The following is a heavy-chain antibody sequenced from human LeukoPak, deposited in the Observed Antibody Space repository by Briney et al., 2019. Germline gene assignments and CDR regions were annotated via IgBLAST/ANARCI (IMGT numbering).Heavy chain of an antibody. Sequence: ASVKVSCKASGYTFTSYGISWVRQAPGQGLEWMGWISAYNGNTNYAQKLQGRVTMTTDTSTSTAYMELRSLRSDDTAVYYCAKIGPSSWSDRYNWFDPWGQGTLVTVSP. J-gene: IGHJ5*02. CDR1: GYTFTSYG. CDR3: AKIGPSSWSDRYNWFDP. V-gene: IGHV1-18*01. CDR2: ISAYNGNT. D-gene: IGHD6-13*01.